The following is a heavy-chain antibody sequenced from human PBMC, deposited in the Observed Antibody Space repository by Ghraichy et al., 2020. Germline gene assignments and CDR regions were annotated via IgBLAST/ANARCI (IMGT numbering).Heavy chain of an antibody. V-gene: IGHV4-39*01. CDR1: GGSISSSSYY. CDR3: GEGGYYGSGLLWGV. D-gene: IGHD3-10*01. Sequence: ETLSLTCTVSGGSISSSSYYWGWIRQPPGKGLEWIGSIYYSGSTYYNPSLKSRVTISVDTSKNQFSLKLSSVTAADTAVYYCGEGGYYGSGLLWGVWGKGTTVTVSS. J-gene: IGHJ6*04. CDR2: IYYSGST.